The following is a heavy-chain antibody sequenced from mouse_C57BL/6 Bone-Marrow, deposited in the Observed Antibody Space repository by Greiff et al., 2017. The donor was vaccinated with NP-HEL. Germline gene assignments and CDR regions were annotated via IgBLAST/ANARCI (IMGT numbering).Heavy chain of an antibody. CDR2: IYPRSGNT. Sequence: QVQLQQSGAELARPGASVKLSCKASGYTFTSYGISWVKQRTGQGLEWIGEIYPRSGNTYYNEKFKGKATLTADKSSSTAYMELRSLTSEDSAVYFWALRRTFDYWGQGTTLTVSS. V-gene: IGHV1-81*01. J-gene: IGHJ2*01. CDR1: GYTFTSYG. D-gene: IGHD2-12*01. CDR3: ALRRTFDY.